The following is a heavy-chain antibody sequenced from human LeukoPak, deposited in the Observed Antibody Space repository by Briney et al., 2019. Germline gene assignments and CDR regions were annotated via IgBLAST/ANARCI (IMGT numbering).Heavy chain of an antibody. Sequence: PGGSLRLSCAASGFTFSNAWMSWVRQAPGKGLEWVGRIKSKTDGGATDYAAPVKGRFTISRDDSKNTLYLQMNSLKTEDTAVYYCTTDIWGDDFWSGFRYFDYWGQGTLVTVSS. J-gene: IGHJ4*02. CDR3: TTDIWGDDFWSGFRYFDY. D-gene: IGHD3-3*01. CDR2: IKSKTDGGAT. V-gene: IGHV3-15*01. CDR1: GFTFSNAW.